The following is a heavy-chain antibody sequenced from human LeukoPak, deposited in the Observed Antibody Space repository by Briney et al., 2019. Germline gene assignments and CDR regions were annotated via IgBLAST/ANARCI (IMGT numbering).Heavy chain of an antibody. CDR3: AKESRVFHPYYMDV. Sequence: GGSLRLSCAASGFTFSSYGMHWVRQAPGKGLEWVAFIRYDGSNKYYADSVKGRFTISRDNSKNTLYLQMNSLRAEDTAVYYCAKESRVFHPYYMDVWGKGTTVTVSS. CDR1: GFTFSSYG. J-gene: IGHJ6*03. CDR2: IRYDGSNK. V-gene: IGHV3-30*02. D-gene: IGHD3-10*01.